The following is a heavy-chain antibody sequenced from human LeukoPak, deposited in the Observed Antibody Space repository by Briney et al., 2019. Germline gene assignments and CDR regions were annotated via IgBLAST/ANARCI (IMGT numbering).Heavy chain of an antibody. CDR1: GFTFSYYG. D-gene: IGHD4-17*01. CDR3: ARGRRDYGDYPY. CDR2: ISYDGSNK. J-gene: IGHJ4*02. V-gene: IGHV3-30*03. Sequence: GGSLRLSCAASGFTFSYYGLHWVRQGPGKGLEWVAVISYDGSNKYYADSVKGRFTISRDNSKNTLYLQMNSLRAEDTAVYYCARGRRDYGDYPYWGQGTLVTVSS.